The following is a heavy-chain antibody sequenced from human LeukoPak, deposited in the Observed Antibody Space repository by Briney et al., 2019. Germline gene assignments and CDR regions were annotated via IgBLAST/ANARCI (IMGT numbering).Heavy chain of an antibody. CDR1: GGSISSYY. D-gene: IGHD3-10*01. Sequence: SETLSLTCTVSGGSISSYYWSWIRQPPGKGLEWIGYIYYSGSTNYKPSLRSRVTISVDTSKNQFSLKLSSVTAADTAVYYCARGGYYGSGNDFRFDPWGQGTLVTVSS. J-gene: IGHJ5*02. CDR2: IYYSGST. CDR3: ARGGYYGSGNDFRFDP. V-gene: IGHV4-59*01.